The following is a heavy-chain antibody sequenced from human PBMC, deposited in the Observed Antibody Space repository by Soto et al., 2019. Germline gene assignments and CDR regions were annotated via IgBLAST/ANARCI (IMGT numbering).Heavy chain of an antibody. J-gene: IGHJ4*02. CDR2: ISSSSSYT. D-gene: IGHD3-22*01. Sequence: PGGSLRLSCAASGFTFSSYAMHWIRQAPGKGLEWVSYISSSSSYTNYADSVKGRFTISRDNAKNSLYLQMNSLRAEDTAVYYCAREGTDYYDSSGIDYWGQGTLVTVSS. CDR3: AREGTDYYDSSGIDY. V-gene: IGHV3-11*05. CDR1: GFTFSSYA.